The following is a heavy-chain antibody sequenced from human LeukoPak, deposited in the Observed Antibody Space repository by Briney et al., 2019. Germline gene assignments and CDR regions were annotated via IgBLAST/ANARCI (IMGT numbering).Heavy chain of an antibody. CDR2: ISAYSDNT. CDR3: ARDVPGSIGTTARFDP. Sequence: ASVKVSCKASGYTFTSYGITWVRQAPGQGLEWMGWISAYSDNTHYAQKFQGTVTMTTDTSTSTAYLELRSLRSDDTAIYYCARDVPGSIGTTARFDPWGQGTLVTVSS. V-gene: IGHV1-18*01. CDR1: GYTFTSYG. D-gene: IGHD1-1*01. J-gene: IGHJ5*02.